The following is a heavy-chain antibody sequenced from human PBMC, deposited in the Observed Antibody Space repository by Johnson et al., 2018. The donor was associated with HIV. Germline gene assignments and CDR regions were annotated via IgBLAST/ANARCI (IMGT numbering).Heavy chain of an antibody. D-gene: IGHD1-7*01. CDR1: RFTFSSYA. CDR3: ARRGNWNYLKSAFDI. V-gene: IGHV3-30-3*01. CDR2: ISYDGSNK. J-gene: IGHJ3*02. Sequence: QVQLVESGGGVVQPGRSLRLSCAASRFTFSSYAMHWVRQAPGKGLEWVAVISYDGSNKYYADSVKGRFTISRDNAKNSLYLQMNSLRAEDTAVYHCARRGNWNYLKSAFDIWGQGTMVTVSS.